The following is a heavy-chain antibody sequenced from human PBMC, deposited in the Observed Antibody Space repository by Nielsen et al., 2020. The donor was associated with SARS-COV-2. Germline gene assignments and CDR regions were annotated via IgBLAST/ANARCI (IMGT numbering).Heavy chain of an antibody. V-gene: IGHV4-39*02. CDR2: IYYSGIT. D-gene: IGHD3-3*02. CDR3: VRLNRRILTPLALASLRFDY. J-gene: IGHJ4*02. Sequence: SETLSLTCTVSGDSMSDGNYYWVWIRQPPGKGLEWIASIYYSGITYYNTSLKSRVTISIDTSKNHFSLRLNSVAAADTAVYYCVRLNRRILTPLALASLRFDYWGQGSLVTVSS. CDR1: GDSMSDGNYY.